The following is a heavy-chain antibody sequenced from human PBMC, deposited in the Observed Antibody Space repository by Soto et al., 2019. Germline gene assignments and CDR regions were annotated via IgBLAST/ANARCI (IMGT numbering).Heavy chain of an antibody. CDR2: INHSGST. CDR1: GGSFSGYY. Sequence: SETLSLTCAVYGGSFSGYYWSWIRQPPGKGLEWIGEINHSGSTNYNPSLKSRVTISVDTSKNQFSLKLSSVTAADTAVYYCARADVVNYYDSSGYWYWGQGTLVTVSS. J-gene: IGHJ4*02. CDR3: ARADVVNYYDSSGYWY. D-gene: IGHD3-22*01. V-gene: IGHV4-34*01.